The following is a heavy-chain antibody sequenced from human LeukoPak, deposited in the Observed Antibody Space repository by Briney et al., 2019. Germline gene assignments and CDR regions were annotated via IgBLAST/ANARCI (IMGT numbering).Heavy chain of an antibody. CDR1: GYTLTELS. Sequence: ASVKVSCKVSGYTLTELSMHWARQAPGKRLEWMGGFDPEDGETIYAQKFQGRVTMTEDTSTDTAYMELSSLRSEDTAVYYCATGVDTAMFPFDYWGQGTLVTVSS. V-gene: IGHV1-24*01. D-gene: IGHD5-18*01. CDR3: ATGVDTAMFPFDY. J-gene: IGHJ4*02. CDR2: FDPEDGET.